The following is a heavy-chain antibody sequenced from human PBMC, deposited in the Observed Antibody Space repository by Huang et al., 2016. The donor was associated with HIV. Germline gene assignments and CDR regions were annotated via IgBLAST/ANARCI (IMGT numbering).Heavy chain of an antibody. Sequence: QVVLQQWGTGVLKPSETLSLKCAVYGGSLSGNYWTWIRQAPGKGLEWIGEVDYNGTVSHSPSLKSRLTLLVDRFRKQVSMTMTSVTAADTAIYYCVRNPVFGDDAFDIWGQGTRVTVSS. D-gene: IGHD3-3*01. J-gene: IGHJ3*02. V-gene: IGHV4-34*02. CDR1: GGSLSGNY. CDR2: VDYNGTV. CDR3: VRNPVFGDDAFDI.